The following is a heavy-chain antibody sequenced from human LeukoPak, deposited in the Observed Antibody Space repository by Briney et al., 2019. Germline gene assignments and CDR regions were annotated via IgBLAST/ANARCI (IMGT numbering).Heavy chain of an antibody. CDR3: AREATYYYDSSGYLDY. D-gene: IGHD3-22*01. J-gene: IGHJ4*02. Sequence: PGRSLGLSCAASGFTFSSYAMHWVRQAPGKGLEWVAVISYDGSNKYYADSVKGRFTISRDNSKNTLYLQMNSLRAEDTAVYYCAREATYYYDSSGYLDYWGQGTLVTVSS. V-gene: IGHV3-30-3*01. CDR2: ISYDGSNK. CDR1: GFTFSSYA.